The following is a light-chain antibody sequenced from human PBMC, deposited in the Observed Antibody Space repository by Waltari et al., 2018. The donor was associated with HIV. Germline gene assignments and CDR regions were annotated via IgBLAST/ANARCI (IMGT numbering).Light chain of an antibody. CDR2: DDR. Sequence: YVLTQPPSVSVAPNQTATVACIGENIGVRDVNWYRKRSGQDPEVVIHDDRDRAAGIPGRITGSNSGDMATLTIASVESGDEAVYYCQVWGATNDWVFGGVTKVTVL. V-gene: IGLV3-21*02. CDR3: QVWGATNDWV. J-gene: IGLJ3*02. CDR1: NIGVRD.